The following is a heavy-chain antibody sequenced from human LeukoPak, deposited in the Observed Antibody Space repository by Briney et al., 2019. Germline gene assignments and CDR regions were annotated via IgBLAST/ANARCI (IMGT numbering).Heavy chain of an antibody. D-gene: IGHD3-9*01. V-gene: IGHV4-38-2*02. CDR3: ARVMKDYDILTGYSADNWFDP. CDR1: GYSISGGYY. J-gene: IGHJ5*02. Sequence: SETLSLTCTVSGYSISGGYYWGWIRQPPGKGLEWIGSIYHSGSTYYNPSLKSRVTISVDTSKNQFSLKLSSVTAADTAVYYCARVMKDYDILTGYSADNWFDPWGQGTLVTVSS. CDR2: IYHSGST.